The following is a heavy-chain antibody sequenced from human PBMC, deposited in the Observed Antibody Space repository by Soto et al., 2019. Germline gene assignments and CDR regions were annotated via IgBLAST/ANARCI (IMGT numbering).Heavy chain of an antibody. J-gene: IGHJ5*02. V-gene: IGHV4-4*07. CDR3: ARGQRFSDWFDP. Sequence: QVHLQQSGPGLVKPSETLSLTCTVSGGSMSSYYWTWIRQPAGKGLEWIGRVYSSGGTHYSPSLKSRVTISLDTSKNQCSLRLLSVTDADTAVYFCARGQRFSDWFDPWGQGTLVTVSS. D-gene: IGHD3-3*01. CDR2: VYSSGGT. CDR1: GGSMSSYY.